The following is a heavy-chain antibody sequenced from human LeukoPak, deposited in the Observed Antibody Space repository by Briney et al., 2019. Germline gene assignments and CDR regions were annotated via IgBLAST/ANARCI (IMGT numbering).Heavy chain of an antibody. Sequence: GASVKVSCKISGYTLSELSMHWVRQAPGQGLEWMGWINPNSGGTNYAQKFQGRVTMTRDTSISTAYMELSRLRSDDTAVYYCARERNDFWSGYYKHFQHWGQGTLVTVSS. CDR1: GYTLSELS. D-gene: IGHD3-3*01. J-gene: IGHJ1*01. V-gene: IGHV1-2*02. CDR2: INPNSGGT. CDR3: ARERNDFWSGYYKHFQH.